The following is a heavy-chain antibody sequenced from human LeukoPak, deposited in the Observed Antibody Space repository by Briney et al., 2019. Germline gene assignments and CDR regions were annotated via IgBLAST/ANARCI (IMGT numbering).Heavy chain of an antibody. Sequence: PSETLSLTCTVSGGSISSGGYYWSWIRQHPGKGLEWIGYIYYSGSTYYNPSLKSRVTITVDTSKNQFSLKLSSVTAADTAVYYCARDRGGTLDYWGQGTLVTVSS. D-gene: IGHD3-16*01. J-gene: IGHJ4*02. CDR2: IYYSGST. V-gene: IGHV4-31*03. CDR1: GGSISSGGYY. CDR3: ARDRGGTLDY.